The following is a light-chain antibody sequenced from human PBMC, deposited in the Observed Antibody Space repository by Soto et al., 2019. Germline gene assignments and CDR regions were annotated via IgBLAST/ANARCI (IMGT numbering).Light chain of an antibody. V-gene: IGKV1-39*01. Sequence: DIQVTKSPSSLSASVGDRVTITCRASQSISSYLNWYQQKPGKAPKLLIYAASSLQSGVPSRFSGSGSGTDFTLTISSLQPEDFATYYCQQSYSTLLTFGGGTKVDIK. J-gene: IGKJ4*01. CDR3: QQSYSTLLT. CDR2: AAS. CDR1: QSISSY.